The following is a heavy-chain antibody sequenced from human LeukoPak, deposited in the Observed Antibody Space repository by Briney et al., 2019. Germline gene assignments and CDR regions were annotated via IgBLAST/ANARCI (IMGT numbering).Heavy chain of an antibody. CDR3: ATSREGSYSPMDV. CDR1: GNTFAGYF. D-gene: IGHD1-26*01. V-gene: IGHV1-2*02. CDR2: INPKSADT. J-gene: IGHJ6*02. Sequence: ASVKVSCKASGNTFAGYFMHWVRQAPGQGLEWMGWINPKSADTEYAQKFQGRVTVTRDTSVSTAHMELSSLTSDDTAMYYCATSREGSYSPMDVWGQGTTVTVSS.